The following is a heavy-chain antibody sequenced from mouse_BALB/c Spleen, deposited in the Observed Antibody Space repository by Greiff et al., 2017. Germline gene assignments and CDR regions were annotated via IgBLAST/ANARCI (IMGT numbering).Heavy chain of an antibody. CDR3: ARREDYGYGYFDY. V-gene: IGHV5-12-1*01. J-gene: IGHJ2*01. CDR2: ISSGGGST. D-gene: IGHD1-2*01. CDR1: GFAFSSYD. Sequence: EVQVVESGGGLVKPGGSLKLSCAASGFAFSSYDMSWVRQTPEKRLEWVAYISSGGGSTYYPDTVKGRFTISRDNAKNTLYLQMSSLKSEDTAMYYCARREDYGYGYFDYWGQGTTLTVSS.